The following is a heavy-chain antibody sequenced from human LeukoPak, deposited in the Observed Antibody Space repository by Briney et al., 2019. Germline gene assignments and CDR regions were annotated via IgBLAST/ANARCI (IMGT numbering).Heavy chain of an antibody. J-gene: IGHJ4*02. CDR2: INWNGGST. CDR1: GFTFDHYG. CDR3: ARGVAGTRYLGDY. D-gene: IGHD6-19*01. V-gene: IGHV3-20*04. Sequence: PGGSLRLSCAASGFTFDHYGMSWVRQAPGKGREWVTGINWNGGSTGYADSVKGRFTISRDNAKNSLYLQMNSLRAEDTALYYCARGVAGTRYLGDYWGQGTLVTVSS.